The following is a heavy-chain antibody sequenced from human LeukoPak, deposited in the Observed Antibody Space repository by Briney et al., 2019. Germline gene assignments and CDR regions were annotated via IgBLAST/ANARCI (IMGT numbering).Heavy chain of an antibody. J-gene: IGHJ5*02. CDR1: GGSIRSGSYY. CDR3: ARHDHGDHGDPNWFDP. V-gene: IGHV4-39*01. Sequence: PSETLSLTCIASGGSIRSGSYYWGWIRQPPGKGLEWMGSIYYNGGTFYNPSLKGRLTISVDTSKNQFSLRLTSVTAADTAMYYCARHDHGDHGDPNWFDPWGQGTRVIVSS. CDR2: IYYNGGT. D-gene: IGHD4-17*01.